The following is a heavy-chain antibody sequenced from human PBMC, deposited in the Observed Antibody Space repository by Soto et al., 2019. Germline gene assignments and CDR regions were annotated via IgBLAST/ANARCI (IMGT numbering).Heavy chain of an antibody. Sequence: QVQLVQSGAEVKKPGASVRVSCKASGYTFTNYGLNWVRQAPGQGLEWMGWISPHNGYTTYAQRLQGRVTMTTDTSTNMAYLELSSLKSDDTAVVYCVRASRSGNNYELGYWGQGTLVTVSS. CDR3: VRASRSGNNYELGY. CDR2: ISPHNGYT. J-gene: IGHJ4*02. D-gene: IGHD3-10*01. CDR1: GYTFTNYG. V-gene: IGHV1-18*04.